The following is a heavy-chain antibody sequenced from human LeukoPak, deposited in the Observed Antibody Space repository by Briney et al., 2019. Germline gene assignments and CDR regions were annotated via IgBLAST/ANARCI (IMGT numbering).Heavy chain of an antibody. J-gene: IGHJ3*02. CDR1: GYSFTSCW. CDR2: IDPSDSYA. CDR3: ASSSGSYYGSAFDI. V-gene: IGHV5-10-1*01. D-gene: IGHD1-26*01. Sequence: GESLKISCKGSGYSFTSCWISWVRQMSGKGLEWMGRIDPSDSYANYSPSFQGHVTISADKSISTAYLQWSSLKASDTAMYYCASSSGSYYGSAFDIWGQGTMVTVSS.